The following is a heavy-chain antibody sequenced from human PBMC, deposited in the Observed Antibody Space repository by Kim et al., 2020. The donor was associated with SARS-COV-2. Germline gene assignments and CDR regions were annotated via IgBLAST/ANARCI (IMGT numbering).Heavy chain of an antibody. J-gene: IGHJ2*01. Sequence: SETLSLTCTVSGGSISTYYWSWIRQPPGKGLEWIGYISYSGSTKYNPSLRSRVTISVDTSKNQFSLNLNSVTAADTAVYYCARHDGGWYFDLWGRGTLVTVSS. D-gene: IGHD3-10*01. V-gene: IGHV4-59*08. CDR3: ARHDGGWYFDL. CDR2: ISYSGST. CDR1: GGSISTYY.